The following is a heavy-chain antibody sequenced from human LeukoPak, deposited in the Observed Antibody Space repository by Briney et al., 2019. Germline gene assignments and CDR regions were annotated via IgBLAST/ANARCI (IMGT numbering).Heavy chain of an antibody. J-gene: IGHJ4*02. Sequence: GESLRLSCAASGFTFSSYAMSWVRQAPGKGLEWVSVIYSGGSTYYADSVKGRFTISRDNSKNTLYLQMNSLRAEDTAVYYCAKDRWLVGATRGSSLDYWGQGTLVTVSS. CDR2: IYSGGST. D-gene: IGHD1-26*01. V-gene: IGHV3-66*02. CDR3: AKDRWLVGATRGSSLDY. CDR1: GFTFSSYA.